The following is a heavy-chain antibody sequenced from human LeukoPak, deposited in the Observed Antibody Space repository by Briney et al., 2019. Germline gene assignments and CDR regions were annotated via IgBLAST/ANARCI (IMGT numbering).Heavy chain of an antibody. CDR1: GFSYSLYY. D-gene: IGHD3-22*01. CDR2: IGLSGYPL. CDR3: AKQDFSSGSVTY. Sequence: GGSLRLSCEVSGFSYSLYYMSWIRQAPGKGLEWISYIGLSGYPLDYADSVKGRFTISRDNAKNSLYLEMNSLRAEDTAVYYCAKQDFSSGSVTYWGQGTLVTVSS. J-gene: IGHJ4*02. V-gene: IGHV3-11*04.